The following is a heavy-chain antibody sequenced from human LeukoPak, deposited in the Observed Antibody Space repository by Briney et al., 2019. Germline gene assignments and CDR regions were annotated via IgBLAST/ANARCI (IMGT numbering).Heavy chain of an antibody. CDR3: ARESTATVSTDWFDP. J-gene: IGHJ5*02. CDR2: IWCDGSNK. V-gene: IGHV3-33*08. D-gene: IGHD6-13*01. CDR1: GFTFSSYG. Sequence: GGSLRLSCAASGFTFSSYGMHWVRQAPGKGLEWVAVIWCDGSNKYYADSVKGRFTISRDNSKNTLYLQMNSLRAEDTAVYYCARESTATVSTDWFDPWGQGTLVTVSS.